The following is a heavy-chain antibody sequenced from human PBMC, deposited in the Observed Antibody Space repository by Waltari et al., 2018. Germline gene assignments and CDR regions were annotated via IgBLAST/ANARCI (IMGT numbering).Heavy chain of an antibody. Sequence: EVQLVQSGAEVKKPGATVKISCKASGYTFTDYYLHWVQQAPGKGLEWMGRGSPEDGETIDAEKFQGRVNITADTSTDTAYMELSSLRSEDTAVYYCATWDPRWHPIANDYWGQGTLVTFSS. CDR2: GSPEDGET. CDR1: GYTFTDYY. CDR3: ATWDPRWHPIANDY. D-gene: IGHD6-13*01. V-gene: IGHV1-69-2*01. J-gene: IGHJ4*02.